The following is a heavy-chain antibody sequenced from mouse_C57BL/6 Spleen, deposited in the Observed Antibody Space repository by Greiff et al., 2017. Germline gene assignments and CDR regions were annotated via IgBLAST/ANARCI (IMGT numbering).Heavy chain of an antibody. V-gene: IGHV5-16*01. CDR1: GFTFSDYY. J-gene: IGHJ4*01. CDR2: INYDGSST. Sequence: EVMLVESEGGLVQPGSSMKLSCTASGFTFSDYYMAWVRQVPEKGLEWVANINYDGSSTYYLDSLKSRFIISRDNAKNILYLQMSSLKSEDTATYYCARFDYHYAMDYWGQGTSVTVSS. D-gene: IGHD2-4*01. CDR3: ARFDYHYAMDY.